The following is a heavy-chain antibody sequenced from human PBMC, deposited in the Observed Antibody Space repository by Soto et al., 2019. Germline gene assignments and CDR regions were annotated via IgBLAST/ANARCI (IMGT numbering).Heavy chain of an antibody. J-gene: IGHJ3*02. D-gene: IGHD2-15*01. V-gene: IGHV1-69*02. CDR1: GGTFSSYT. CDR3: ERGYCSGGRCYSSRDAFDI. Sequence: QVQLVQSGAEVKKPGSSVKVSCKASGGTFSSYTISWVRQAPGQGLEWMGRIIPILGIANYAQKFQGRVTITADKSTSTAYMELSSLRSDDTAVYYCERGYCSGGRCYSSRDAFDIRVQGTMVTVSS. CDR2: IIPILGIA.